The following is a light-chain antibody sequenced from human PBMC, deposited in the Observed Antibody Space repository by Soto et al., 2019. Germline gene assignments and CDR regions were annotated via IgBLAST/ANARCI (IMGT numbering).Light chain of an antibody. CDR3: AAWDASLSGDV. J-gene: IGLJ1*01. CDR2: SDI. V-gene: IGLV1-47*02. Sequence: QSVLTQPPSASGTPGQRVTISCSGRSSNIGSNYVFWYQQLPGTAPKLLIYSDIQRPSGVPDRFSGSKSGTSASLAISGLRSEDEADYYCAAWDASLSGDVFGSGTKVTVL. CDR1: SSNIGSNY.